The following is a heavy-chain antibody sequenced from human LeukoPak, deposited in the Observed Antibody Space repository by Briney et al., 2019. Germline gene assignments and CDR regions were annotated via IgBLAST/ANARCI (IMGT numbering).Heavy chain of an antibody. CDR1: GGSISSGGYY. V-gene: IGHV4-61*08. D-gene: IGHD3-9*01. Sequence: SQTLSLTCTVSGGSISSGGYYWSWIRQPPGKGLEWIGYIYYSGSTNYNPSLKSRVTISVDTSKNQFSLKLSSVTAADTAVYYCARGGYDILDYWGQGTLVTVSS. CDR2: IYYSGST. J-gene: IGHJ4*02. CDR3: ARGGYDILDY.